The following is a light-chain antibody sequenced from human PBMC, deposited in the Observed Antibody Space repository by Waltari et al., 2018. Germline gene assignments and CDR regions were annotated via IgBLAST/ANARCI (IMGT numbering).Light chain of an antibody. CDR3: QQYHNWPPWT. CDR1: QSVTTK. V-gene: IGKV3D-15*01. J-gene: IGKJ1*01. CDR2: DAS. Sequence: EIVMTQSPATLSVSPGEGATLSCRASQSVTTKLAWYQLKPGQAPRLLIYDASSRATGIPARFSGSGFGTEFTLTISSLQSEDFAVYYCQQYHNWPPWTFGRGTKVETK.